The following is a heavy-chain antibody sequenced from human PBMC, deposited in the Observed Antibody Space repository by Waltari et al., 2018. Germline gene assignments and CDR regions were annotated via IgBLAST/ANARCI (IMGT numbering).Heavy chain of an antibody. CDR3: ARDFRGRIIAARLGAFDI. V-gene: IGHV4-39*07. Sequence: QLQLQESGPGLVKPSETLSLTCTVSGCSISSSRYYWGWIRQPPGKGLEWIGSIYYSGSTYYNPSLKSRVTISVDTSKNQFSLKLSSVTAADTAVYYCARDFRGRIIAARLGAFDIWGQGTMVTVSS. CDR2: IYYSGST. J-gene: IGHJ3*02. D-gene: IGHD6-6*01. CDR1: GCSISSSRYY.